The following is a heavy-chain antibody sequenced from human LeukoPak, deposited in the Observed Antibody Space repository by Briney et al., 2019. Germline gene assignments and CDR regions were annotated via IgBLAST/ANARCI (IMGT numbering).Heavy chain of an antibody. Sequence: SETLSLTCAVSGYSISSGYYWGWIRQPPGKGLEWIGSIYHNGNTYYNPSLKSRVTISVDTSKNQFSLKLSSVTAADTAVSYCAREYRSSSRALDIWGQGTMVTVSS. D-gene: IGHD6-6*01. J-gene: IGHJ3*02. CDR1: GYSISSGYY. CDR3: AREYRSSSRALDI. V-gene: IGHV4-38-2*02. CDR2: IYHNGNT.